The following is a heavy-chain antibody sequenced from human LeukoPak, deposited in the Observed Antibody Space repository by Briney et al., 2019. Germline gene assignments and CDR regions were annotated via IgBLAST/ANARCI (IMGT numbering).Heavy chain of an antibody. J-gene: IGHJ4*02. V-gene: IGHV3-74*01. CDR2: IYIDGIST. CDR3: VTGQLDSLYYFDY. Sequence: GGSLRLSCAASGFIFSKYWIHWVRQGPGKGLVWVSRIYIDGISTTYADSVKGRFTISRDNAKNTLYLQMNSLRAEDTAVYYCVTGQLDSLYYFDYWGQGTLVTVSS. D-gene: IGHD1-1*01. CDR1: GFIFSKYW.